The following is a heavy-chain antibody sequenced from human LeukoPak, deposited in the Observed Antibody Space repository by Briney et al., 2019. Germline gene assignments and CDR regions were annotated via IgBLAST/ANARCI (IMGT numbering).Heavy chain of an antibody. Sequence: GGSLRLSCAASGFTFSSYWMSWVRQAPGKGLEWVANIKQDGSEKYYVDSVKGRFTISRDNAKNSLYLQMNSLRAEDTAVYYCARDYYDSSGYYYFDYWGQGALVTVSS. D-gene: IGHD3-22*01. CDR3: ARDYYDSSGYYYFDY. CDR2: IKQDGSEK. V-gene: IGHV3-7*01. CDR1: GFTFSSYW. J-gene: IGHJ4*02.